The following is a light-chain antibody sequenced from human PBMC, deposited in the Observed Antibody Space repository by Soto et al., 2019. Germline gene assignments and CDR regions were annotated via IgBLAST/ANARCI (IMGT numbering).Light chain of an antibody. CDR3: QQYGSSPVIT. J-gene: IGKJ5*01. CDR1: QSVSSSY. V-gene: IGKV3-20*01. Sequence: EIVLTPAPGTLSLSPGERATLSCRASQSVSSSYLAWYQQKPGQAPRLLIYGASSRATGIPDRFSGSGSGTDFTLTISRLESEDFAVYYCQQYGSSPVITFGQGTRLEIK. CDR2: GAS.